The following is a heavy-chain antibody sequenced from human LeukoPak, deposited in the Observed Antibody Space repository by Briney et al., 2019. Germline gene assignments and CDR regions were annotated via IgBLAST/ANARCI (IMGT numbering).Heavy chain of an antibody. V-gene: IGHV3-30*18. CDR1: GFPFSNYG. Sequence: GGSLRLSCAGSGFPFSNYGMHWVRQAPGKGLEWVAVISYDESDKYYADSVKGRFTISRDNSKNTLYLQMNSLRPEDTAVYYCAKGVVAATNAAYYGMDVWGQGTTVTVSS. J-gene: IGHJ6*02. D-gene: IGHD2-15*01. CDR3: AKGVVAATNAAYYGMDV. CDR2: ISYDESDK.